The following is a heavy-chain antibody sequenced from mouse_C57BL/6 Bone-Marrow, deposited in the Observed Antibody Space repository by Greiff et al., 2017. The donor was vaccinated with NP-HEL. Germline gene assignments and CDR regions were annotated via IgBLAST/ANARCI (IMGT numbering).Heavy chain of an antibody. CDR2: IDPSDSYT. J-gene: IGHJ2*01. CDR1: GYTFTSYW. Sequence: VQLQQPGAELVMPGASVKLSCKASGYTFTSYWMHWVKQRPGQGLEWIGEIDPSDSYTNYNQKFKGKSTLTVDKSSSTAYMQLSSLTSEDSAVYYCARPYYDYEGAYYFDYWGQGTTLTVSS. CDR3: ARPYYDYEGAYYFDY. V-gene: IGHV1-69*01. D-gene: IGHD2-4*01.